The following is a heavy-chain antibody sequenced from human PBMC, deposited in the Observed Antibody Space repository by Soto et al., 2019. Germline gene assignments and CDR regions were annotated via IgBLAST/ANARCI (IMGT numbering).Heavy chain of an antibody. D-gene: IGHD3-3*01. CDR3: ARDPGFWSGYPLDNYYYYYGMDV. J-gene: IGHJ6*02. CDR1: GGTFSSYA. CDR2: IIPIFGTA. V-gene: IGHV1-69*13. Sequence: GASVKVSCKASGGTFSSYAISWVRQAPGQGLEWMGGIIPIFGTANYAQKFQGRATITADESTSTAYMELSSLRSEDTAVYYCARDPGFWSGYPLDNYYYYYGMDVWGQGTTVTVSS.